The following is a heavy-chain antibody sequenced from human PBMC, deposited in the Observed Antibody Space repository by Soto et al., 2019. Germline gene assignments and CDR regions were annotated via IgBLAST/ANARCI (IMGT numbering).Heavy chain of an antibody. CDR1: GYTFTSYG. Sequence: ASVKVSCNASGYTFTSYGISWVRQAPGQGLEWMGWISAYNGNTNYAQKLQGRVTMTTDTSTSTAYMELRSLRSDDTAVYYCARVYYYESSGYLAYWGQGTLVTVSS. J-gene: IGHJ4*02. D-gene: IGHD3-22*01. V-gene: IGHV1-18*04. CDR2: ISAYNGNT. CDR3: ARVYYYESSGYLAY.